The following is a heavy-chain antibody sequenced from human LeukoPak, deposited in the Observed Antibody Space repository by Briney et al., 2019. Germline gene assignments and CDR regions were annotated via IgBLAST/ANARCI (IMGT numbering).Heavy chain of an antibody. CDR3: ARVSSWYYYDSSGEGDY. V-gene: IGHV3-53*01. D-gene: IGHD3-22*01. Sequence: PGGSLRLSCAASGFTVSSNYMSWVRQAPGKGLEWVSVIYSGGSTYYADSVKGRFTISRDNSKNTLYLQMNSRRAEDTAVYYCARVSSWYYYDSSGEGDYWGQGTLVTVSS. CDR1: GFTVSSNY. CDR2: IYSGGST. J-gene: IGHJ4*02.